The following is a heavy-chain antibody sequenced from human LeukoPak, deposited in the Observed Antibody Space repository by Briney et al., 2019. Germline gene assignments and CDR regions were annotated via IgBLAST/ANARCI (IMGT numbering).Heavy chain of an antibody. D-gene: IGHD3-16*01. CDR3: ARGGFERRLGELEPTDY. CDR1: GGSISSGGYY. CDR2: IYYSGST. Sequence: SQTLSLTCTVSGGSISSGGYYWSWIRQHPGKGLKWIGYIYYSGSTYYNPSLKSRVTISVDTSKNQFSLKLSSVTAADTAVYYCARGGFERRLGELEPTDYWGQGTLVTVSS. J-gene: IGHJ4*02. V-gene: IGHV4-31*03.